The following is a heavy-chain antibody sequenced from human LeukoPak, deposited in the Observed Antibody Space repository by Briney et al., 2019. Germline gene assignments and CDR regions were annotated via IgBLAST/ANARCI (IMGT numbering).Heavy chain of an antibody. V-gene: IGHV3-15*04. Sequence: GGSLRLSCVASGFTFSNIRMSWVRQAPRKGLEWVGRIESKTYGGTTDYAAPVKGRFTLSRDDSKNTLYLQMSSLKTEDTAIYYCATDYSPSEFYFDYWGQGTLVTVSS. J-gene: IGHJ4*02. CDR1: GFTFSNIR. D-gene: IGHD2-15*01. CDR2: IESKTYGGTT. CDR3: ATDYSPSEFYFDY.